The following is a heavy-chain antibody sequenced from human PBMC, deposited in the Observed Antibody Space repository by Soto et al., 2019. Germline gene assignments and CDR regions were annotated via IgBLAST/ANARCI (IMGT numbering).Heavy chain of an antibody. Sequence: SETLSLTCAVSGGSISSSNWWSWVRQPPGKGLEWIGEIYHSGSTNYNPSLKSRVTISVDKSKNQFSLKLSSVTAADTAVYYCARRGMSISSSSLGRGFDYSGQGTLVTV. D-gene: IGHD6-6*01. CDR3: ARRGMSISSSSLGRGFDY. CDR2: IYHSGST. CDR1: GGSISSSNW. J-gene: IGHJ4*02. V-gene: IGHV4-4*02.